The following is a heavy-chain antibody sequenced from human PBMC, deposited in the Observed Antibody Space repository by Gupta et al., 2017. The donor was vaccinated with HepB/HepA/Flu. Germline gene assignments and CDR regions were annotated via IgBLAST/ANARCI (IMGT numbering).Heavy chain of an antibody. J-gene: IGHJ4*02. D-gene: IGHD3-10*01. CDR2: INPNSGGT. V-gene: IGHV1-2*04. Sequence: QVQLVQSGAEVKKPGASVKVSCKASGYTFTGYYMHWVRQAPGQGLEWMGWINPNSGGTNEAQKFQGWVTMTRDTAISTAYMEMSRLRADDTAVYYGARASRGLAVDYWCQGTLVTVSS. CDR3: ARASRGLAVDY. CDR1: GYTFTGYY.